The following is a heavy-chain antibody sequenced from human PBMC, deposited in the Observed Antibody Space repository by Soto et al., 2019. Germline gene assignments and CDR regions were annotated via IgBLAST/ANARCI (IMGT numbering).Heavy chain of an antibody. V-gene: IGHV4-30-4*01. Sequence: ASETLSLTCTVSGGSISSGDYYWSWIRQPPGKGLEWIGYIYYSGSTYYNPSLKSRVTISVDTSKNQFSLKLSSVTAADTAVYYCARTSYGSGPSQRDWFDPWGQGTLVTVSS. CDR2: IYYSGST. CDR3: ARTSYGSGPSQRDWFDP. D-gene: IGHD3-10*01. CDR1: GGSISSGDYY. J-gene: IGHJ5*02.